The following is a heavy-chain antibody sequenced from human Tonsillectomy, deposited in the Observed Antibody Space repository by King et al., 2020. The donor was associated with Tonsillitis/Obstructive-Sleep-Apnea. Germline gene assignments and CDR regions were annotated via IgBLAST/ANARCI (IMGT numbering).Heavy chain of an antibody. Sequence: VQLVESGGGLVQPGGSLRLSCAVSGFPLRNSAMNWVRQAPGKGLEWVSIITNNGAITYYADSVKGRFTISSDNSKNTLYLQMNSLRAEDTAVYYCAEGMVVAGGYHYDGMDVWGPGTPVTVSS. CDR2: ITNNGAIT. CDR3: AEGMVVAGGYHYDGMDV. V-gene: IGHV3-23*04. CDR1: GFPLRNSA. D-gene: IGHD2-15*01. J-gene: IGHJ6*02.